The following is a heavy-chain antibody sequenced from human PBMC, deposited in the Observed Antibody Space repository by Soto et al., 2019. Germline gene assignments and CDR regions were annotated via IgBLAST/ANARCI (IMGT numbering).Heavy chain of an antibody. J-gene: IGHJ5*02. D-gene: IGHD5-18*01. Sequence: EVQLLESGGGLVQPGGSLRLSCAASGFTFSNYAMNWVRQAPGKGLEWVSAISGSGGNTYYADSVKGRFTISRDNSKNTLYLQMNSLRAEDTAVYYCAKGGGYSYGYVPENWFDPWGQGTLVTVSS. CDR1: GFTFSNYA. CDR2: ISGSGGNT. V-gene: IGHV3-23*01. CDR3: AKGGGYSYGYVPENWFDP.